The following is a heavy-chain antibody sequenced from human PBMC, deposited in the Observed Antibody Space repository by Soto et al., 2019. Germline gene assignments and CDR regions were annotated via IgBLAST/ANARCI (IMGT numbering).Heavy chain of an antibody. J-gene: IGHJ4*02. CDR3: AKDLRITIFGVVSPLDY. D-gene: IGHD3-3*01. Sequence: QVQLVESGGGVVQPGRSLRLSCAASRFTFSSYGMHWVRQAPGKGLEWVAVISYDGSNKYYADSVKGRFTISRDNSKNTLYLQMNSLRAEDTAVYYCAKDLRITIFGVVSPLDYWGQGTLVTVSS. CDR2: ISYDGSNK. CDR1: RFTFSSYG. V-gene: IGHV3-30*18.